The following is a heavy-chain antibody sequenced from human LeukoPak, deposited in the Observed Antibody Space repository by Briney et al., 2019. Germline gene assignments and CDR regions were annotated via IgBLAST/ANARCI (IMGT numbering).Heavy chain of an antibody. CDR3: ARSANAFDI. Sequence: PSETLSLTCAVSGGSLSGYYWSWIRQPPGKGPEWIGKISHSGITNYHPSLKSRVTISVDTSTNQFSLNLSSVTDADTAVYYCARSANAFDIWGQGTMVTVSS. J-gene: IGHJ3*02. CDR2: ISHSGIT. V-gene: IGHV4-34*01. CDR1: GGSLSGYY.